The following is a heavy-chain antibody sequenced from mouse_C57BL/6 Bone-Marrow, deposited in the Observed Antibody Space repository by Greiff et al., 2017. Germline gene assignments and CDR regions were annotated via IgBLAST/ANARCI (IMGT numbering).Heavy chain of an antibody. CDR3: TRPYYNDFDY. V-gene: IGHV1-15*01. D-gene: IGHD2-12*01. CDR1: GYTFTDYE. Sequence: LQESGAELVRPGASVTLSCKASGYTFTDYEMHWVKQTPVHGLEWIGAIDPETGGTAYNQKFKGKAILTADKSSSTAYMELRSLTSEDSAVYYCTRPYYNDFDYWGQGTTLTVSS. CDR2: IDPETGGT. J-gene: IGHJ2*01.